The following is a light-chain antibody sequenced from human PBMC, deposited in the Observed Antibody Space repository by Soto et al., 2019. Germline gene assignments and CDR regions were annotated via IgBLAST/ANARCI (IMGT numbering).Light chain of an antibody. V-gene: IGLV1-51*01. CDR3: GTWEDILSSDV. CDR1: SSNIGDNS. J-gene: IGLJ1*01. CDR2: DNA. Sequence: QSVLTQPPAVSAAPGQKVTISCSGSSSNIGDNSVSSYLQLPGTTPNLLIYDNAKRHSGIPDRFSGSKSASSAPLGITGLQTGDEADYYCGTWEDILSSDVFGPGTKVTVL.